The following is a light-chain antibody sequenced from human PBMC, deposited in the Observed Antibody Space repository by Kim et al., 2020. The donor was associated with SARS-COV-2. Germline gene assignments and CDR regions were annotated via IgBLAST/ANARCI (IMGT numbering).Light chain of an antibody. V-gene: IGLV2-14*03. J-gene: IGLJ3*02. CDR3: SSYTSSTTRV. CDR1: SSDVGGYKY. CDR2: DVS. Sequence: GPSITVSCTGTSSDVGGYKYGSWYQQHPGKAPKLMIYDVSNPPSGVANRFAGSKSGNTAPLTISGLQAEDEADYYCSSYTSSTTRVFGGGTQLTVL.